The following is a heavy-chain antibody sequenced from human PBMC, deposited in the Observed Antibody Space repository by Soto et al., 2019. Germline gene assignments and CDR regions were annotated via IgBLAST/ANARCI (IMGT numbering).Heavy chain of an antibody. CDR1: GFTFSDYY. J-gene: IGHJ6*02. V-gene: IGHV3-11*05. D-gene: IGHD2-15*01. Sequence: QVQLVESGGGLVKPGGSVRLSCAASGFTFSDYYMNWIRQAPGKGLEWLSYSDGSSAYTNYADSVKGRFTISSDNAKNSLFLQLSSLSDGDTVVYYCARSVVNYYGMDVWGQGTTGTVSS. CDR2: SDGSSAYT. CDR3: ARSVVNYYGMDV.